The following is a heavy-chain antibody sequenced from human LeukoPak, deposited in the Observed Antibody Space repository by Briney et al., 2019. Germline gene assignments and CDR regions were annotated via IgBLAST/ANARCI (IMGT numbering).Heavy chain of an antibody. V-gene: IGHV1-69*05. CDR1: GGTFSSYA. CDR2: IIPIFGTA. Sequence: ASVKVSCKASGGTFSSYAISWVRQAPGQGLEWMGRIIPIFGTANYAQKFQGRDTITTDESTSTAYMELSSLRSEDTAVYYCAREFYYDSSGHDYWGQGTLVTVSS. D-gene: IGHD3-22*01. CDR3: AREFYYDSSGHDY. J-gene: IGHJ4*02.